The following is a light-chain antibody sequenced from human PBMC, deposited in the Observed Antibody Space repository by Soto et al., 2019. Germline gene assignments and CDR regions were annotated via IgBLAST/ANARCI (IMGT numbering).Light chain of an antibody. CDR3: QQRSNLLT. CDR1: QSVSSY. Sequence: EIVLTQSPATLSLSPGERATLSCRASQSVSSYLAWYQQKPGQAPRLLIYDASNWATGIPARFSGSGSGTDITLTISSLAPEDFAVYYCQQRSNLLTFGGGTKVEIK. J-gene: IGKJ4*01. CDR2: DAS. V-gene: IGKV3-11*01.